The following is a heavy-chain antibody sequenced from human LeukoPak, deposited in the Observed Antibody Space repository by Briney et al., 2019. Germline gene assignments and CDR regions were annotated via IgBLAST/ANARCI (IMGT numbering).Heavy chain of an antibody. D-gene: IGHD3-3*01. Sequence: GGSLRLSCVASGFTFSSYWMHWVRQAPGKGLEWVAVISYDGSNKYYADSVKGRFTISRDNSKNTLYLQMNSLRAEDTAVYYCARDSPYYDFWSGYYPQDYWGQGTLVTVSS. CDR1: GFTFSSYW. J-gene: IGHJ4*02. CDR2: ISYDGSNK. V-gene: IGHV3-30-3*01. CDR3: ARDSPYYDFWSGYYPQDY.